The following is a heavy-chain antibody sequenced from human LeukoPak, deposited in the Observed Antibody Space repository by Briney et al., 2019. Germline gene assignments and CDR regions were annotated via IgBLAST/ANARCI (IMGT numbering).Heavy chain of an antibody. CDR2: IKQDGSEK. CDR3: ARVTDYGDYDWFDP. Sequence: GGSLRLSCAASGFTFSSYWMSWVRQAPGKGLEWVANIKQDGSEKYYVDSVKGRFTISRDNAKNSLYLQMNSLRAEDTAVYYCARVTDYGDYDWFDPWGQGTLVTVSS. D-gene: IGHD4-17*01. J-gene: IGHJ5*02. V-gene: IGHV3-7*01. CDR1: GFTFSSYW.